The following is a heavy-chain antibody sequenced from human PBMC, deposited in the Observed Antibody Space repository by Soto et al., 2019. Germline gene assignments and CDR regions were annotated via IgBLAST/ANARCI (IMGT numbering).Heavy chain of an antibody. V-gene: IGHV4-4*02. CDR3: YSCVRYYGMDV. Sequence: SETLSLTCAVSGGSISSSNWWSCVRQPPGKGLEWIGEIYHSGSTNYNPSLRSRVTISVTKSKNQYFLKLSSVTAADTAVYYGYSCVRYYGMDVWGQGTTVTVSS. CDR1: GGSISSSNW. D-gene: IGHD5-18*01. CDR2: IYHSGST. J-gene: IGHJ6*02.